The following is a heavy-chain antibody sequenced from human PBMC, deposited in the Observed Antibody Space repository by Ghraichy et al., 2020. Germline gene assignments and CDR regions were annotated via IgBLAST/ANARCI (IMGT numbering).Heavy chain of an antibody. CDR3: ARGVKYYYDSSAYGDY. CDR2: MSSTTTYT. J-gene: IGHJ4*02. V-gene: IGHV3-11*06. CDR1: GFTFSDYY. Sequence: GGSLRLSCAASGFTFSDYYMSWIRQAPGKGLEWVSYMSSTTTYTNYADSVKGRFTISRDNAKNSLYLQMNSLGAEDTAVYYCARGVKYYYDSSAYGDYWGRGTLVTVSS. D-gene: IGHD3-22*01.